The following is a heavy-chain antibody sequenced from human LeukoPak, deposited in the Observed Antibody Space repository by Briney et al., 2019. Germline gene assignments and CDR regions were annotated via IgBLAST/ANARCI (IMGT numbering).Heavy chain of an antibody. Sequence: GGYLRLSCAASEFTFSTYTMHWVRQAPGKGLEWVTVISYDGSHNNYADSVKGRFTISRDNSKNTVYLQMNSLRPEDTAVYYCARDNVHYFDSDGYRGDAFDIWGQGTMVTVSS. J-gene: IGHJ3*02. D-gene: IGHD5-24*01. CDR1: EFTFSTYT. CDR3: ARDNVHYFDSDGYRGDAFDI. V-gene: IGHV3-30*04. CDR2: ISYDGSHN.